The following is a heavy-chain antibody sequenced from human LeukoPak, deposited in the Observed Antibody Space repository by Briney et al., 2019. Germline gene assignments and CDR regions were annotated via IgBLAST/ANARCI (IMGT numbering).Heavy chain of an antibody. Sequence: SVKVSCKASGGTFSSYAISWVRQAPGQGLEWMGGIIPIFGTANYAQKFQGRVTITADKSTSTAYMELSSLRSEDTAVYYCARDGRYRDAFDIWGQGTMVTVSS. CDR2: IIPIFGTA. CDR1: GGTFSSYA. CDR3: ARDGRYRDAFDI. J-gene: IGHJ3*02. D-gene: IGHD5-12*01. V-gene: IGHV1-69*06.